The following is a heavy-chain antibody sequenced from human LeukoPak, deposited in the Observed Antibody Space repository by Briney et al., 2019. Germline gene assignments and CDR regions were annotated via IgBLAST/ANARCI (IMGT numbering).Heavy chain of an antibody. CDR1: GFTVSSNC. Sequence: PGGSLRLSCTVSGFTVSSNCMSWVRQAPGKGLEWVSFIFSSTHYSDSVKGRFTISRDNSKNTLYLQINSLRAEDTAVYYCARAGYYDSSGYELDYWGQGTLVTVSS. J-gene: IGHJ4*02. CDR2: IFSST. V-gene: IGHV3-53*01. CDR3: ARAGYYDSSGYELDY. D-gene: IGHD3-22*01.